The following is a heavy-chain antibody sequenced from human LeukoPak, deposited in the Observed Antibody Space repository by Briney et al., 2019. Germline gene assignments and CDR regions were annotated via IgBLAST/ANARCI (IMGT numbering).Heavy chain of an antibody. Sequence: GGSLRLSCAVSRFTFSDAWMAWVRQAPGKGVEHVGRIRSQSDGGTADYAAPVKDRFTISRDDSNNMVYLYMNNLKIEDTAMYYCTTGYGTIDFWGQGTLVAVSS. CDR2: IRSQSDGGTA. D-gene: IGHD2-8*01. CDR1: RFTFSDAW. V-gene: IGHV3-15*01. CDR3: TTGYGTIDF. J-gene: IGHJ4*02.